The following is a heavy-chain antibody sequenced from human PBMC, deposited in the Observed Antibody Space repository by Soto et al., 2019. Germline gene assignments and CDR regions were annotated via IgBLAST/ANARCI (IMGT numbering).Heavy chain of an antibody. CDR1: GFTFSSYG. J-gene: IGHJ6*02. Sequence: QVQLVESGGGVVQPGRSLRLSCAASGFTFSSYGMHWVRQAPGKGLEWVAVIWYDGSNKYYADSVKGRFTISRDNSKNTLYLQMNSLRAEDTAVYYCARASHFYGDYFVGTYGMDVWGQGTTVTVSS. D-gene: IGHD4-17*01. CDR2: IWYDGSNK. V-gene: IGHV3-33*01. CDR3: ARASHFYGDYFVGTYGMDV.